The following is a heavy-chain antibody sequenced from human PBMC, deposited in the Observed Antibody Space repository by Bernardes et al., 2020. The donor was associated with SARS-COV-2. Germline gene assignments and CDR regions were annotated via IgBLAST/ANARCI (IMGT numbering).Heavy chain of an antibody. CDR2: ISYDGSNK. Sequence: GGSLRLSCAASGFTFSTYGMHWVRQATGKGLEWVAIISYDGSNKYYADSVKGRFTISRDNSKNTLYLQMSSLRAEDTAVYFCANAPDSGYDYGYFDYWGQGTLVTVSS. J-gene: IGHJ4*02. D-gene: IGHD5-12*01. CDR3: ANAPDSGYDYGYFDY. V-gene: IGHV3-30*18. CDR1: GFTFSTYG.